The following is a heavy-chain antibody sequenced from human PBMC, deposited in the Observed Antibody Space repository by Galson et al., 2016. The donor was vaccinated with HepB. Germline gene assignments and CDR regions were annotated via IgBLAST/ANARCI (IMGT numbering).Heavy chain of an antibody. Sequence: TLSLTCTLSGGSISSDVFYWSWIRQHPEKGLEWIGYISYSGISYYNPSLKRRINISVDTSKNHFSMNVSSVTAADPAVHFCAREPRKRGLPGRYTDYFYGMDVWGQGTTVTVSS. CDR1: GGSISSDVFY. J-gene: IGHJ6*02. D-gene: IGHD1-26*01. CDR3: AREPRKRGLPGRYTDYFYGMDV. V-gene: IGHV4-31*03. CDR2: ISYSGIS.